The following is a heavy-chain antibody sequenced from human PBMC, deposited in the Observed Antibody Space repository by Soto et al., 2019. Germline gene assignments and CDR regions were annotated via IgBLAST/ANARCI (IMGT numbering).Heavy chain of an antibody. CDR2: ISGSGRST. CDR1: GFTFSSFA. V-gene: IGHV3-23*01. D-gene: IGHD4-17*01. CDR3: ARAAVYGEYDGSWFDP. J-gene: IGHJ5*02. Sequence: HPGGSLRLSCAASGFTFSSFAMSWVRQAPEKGLEWVTGISGSGRSTFYADSVKGRFTISRDNSKNTLYLQMSSLRAEDTAVYYCARAAVYGEYDGSWFDPWGQGTLVTVSS.